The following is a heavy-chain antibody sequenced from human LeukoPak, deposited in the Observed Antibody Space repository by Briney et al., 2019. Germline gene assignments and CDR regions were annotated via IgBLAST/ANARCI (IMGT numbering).Heavy chain of an antibody. CDR1: GFTFSSYA. CDR2: ISYDGSNK. J-gene: IGHJ3*02. Sequence: GGFLRLSCAASGFTFSSYAMHWVRQAPGKGLEWVAVISYDGSNKYYADSVKGRFTISRDNSKNTLYLQMNSLRAEDTAVYYCARDLRRYYDSSGYAHDAFDIWGQGTMVTVSS. CDR3: ARDLRRYYDSSGYAHDAFDI. V-gene: IGHV3-30*04. D-gene: IGHD3-22*01.